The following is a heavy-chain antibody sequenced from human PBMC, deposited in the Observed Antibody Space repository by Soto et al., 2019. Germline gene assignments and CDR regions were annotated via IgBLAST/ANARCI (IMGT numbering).Heavy chain of an antibody. CDR2: ISSSSSTI. Sequence: GGSLRLSCAASGFTFSSYSMNWVRQAPGKGLEWVSYISSSSSTIYYADSVKGRFTISRDNAKNSLYLQMNSLRDEDTAVYYCARDQGELPRSYYYYYGMDVWGQGTTVTVSS. D-gene: IGHD1-26*01. V-gene: IGHV3-48*02. CDR3: ARDQGELPRSYYYYYGMDV. J-gene: IGHJ6*02. CDR1: GFTFSSYS.